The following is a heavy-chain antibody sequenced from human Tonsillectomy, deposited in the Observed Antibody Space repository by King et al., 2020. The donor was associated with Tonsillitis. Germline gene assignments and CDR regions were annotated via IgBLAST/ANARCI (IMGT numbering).Heavy chain of an antibody. CDR1: GFTFTTYA. D-gene: IGHD3-10*01. Sequence: VQLVESGGGLVQPGGSLRLTCAASGFTFTTYAMTWVRQAPGKGLEWVSSTSGSGRSIYIKDSVKGRFTISRDNSKNTLYLQMNSLRAEDTAVYYCAKFRGSGSHVYCHMDVWGNGTTVTVS. CDR3: AKFRGSGSHVYCHMDV. CDR2: TSGSGRSI. V-gene: IGHV3-23*04. J-gene: IGHJ6*03.